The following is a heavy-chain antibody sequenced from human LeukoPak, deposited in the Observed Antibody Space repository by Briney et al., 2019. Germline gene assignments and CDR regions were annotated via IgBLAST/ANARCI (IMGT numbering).Heavy chain of an antibody. J-gene: IGHJ6*04. V-gene: IGHV4-30-4*01. Sequence: SQTLALTCTVSDGSISSGDYYWSWIRQPPGKGLEWIGYIYYSGSTYYNPSLKSRVTISVDTSKNQFSLKLSSVTAADTAVYYCAREGYYDILTGPYYYGMDVWGKGTTVTVSS. CDR3: AREGYYDILTGPYYYGMDV. CDR1: DGSISSGDYY. D-gene: IGHD3-9*01. CDR2: IYYSGST.